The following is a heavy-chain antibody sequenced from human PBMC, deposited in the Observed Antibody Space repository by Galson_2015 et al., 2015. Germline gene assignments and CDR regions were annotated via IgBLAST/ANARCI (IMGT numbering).Heavy chain of an antibody. CDR1: GFTFSNAY. D-gene: IGHD4-11*01. Sequence: SLRLSCAASGFTFSNAYMSWVRQAPGKGLGWVGRSKSKTDGGAIDYAAPVKDRFTISRHDSKNTLYLQMNSLKTEDTAVYYCAGVTISKSGRFDPWGQGTLVTVSS. J-gene: IGHJ5*02. CDR3: AGVTISKSGRFDP. V-gene: IGHV3-15*01. CDR2: SKSKTDGGAI.